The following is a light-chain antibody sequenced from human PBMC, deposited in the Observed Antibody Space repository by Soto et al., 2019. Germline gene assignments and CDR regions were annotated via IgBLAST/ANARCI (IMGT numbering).Light chain of an antibody. Sequence: DIQMTQSPSSLSASVGDRVTITCRASQSISTYLNWYQQKPGKPPKLLIYVASSLQSGVPSRFSGSGSGTDFTLTISSLQPEDFATYYCQQSYNTPRTFGRGTKVEIK. CDR3: QQSYNTPRT. CDR1: QSISTY. V-gene: IGKV1-39*01. CDR2: VAS. J-gene: IGKJ4*01.